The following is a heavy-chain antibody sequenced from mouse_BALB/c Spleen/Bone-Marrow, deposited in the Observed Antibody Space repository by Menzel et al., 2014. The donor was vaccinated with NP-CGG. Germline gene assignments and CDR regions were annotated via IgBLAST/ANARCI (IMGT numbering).Heavy chain of an antibody. CDR2: ISNGGGST. V-gene: IGHV5-12-2*01. J-gene: IGHJ3*01. CDR3: ARQSYEGFAY. D-gene: IGHD2-3*01. Sequence: DVMLVESGGNLVQPGGSLKLSCAASGFTFGSYTMSWVRQTPEKRLEWVAYISNGGGSTYYPDTVKGRFTISRDNATNTLYLQMSSLKSEDTAMYYCARQSYEGFAYWGQGTLVTVSA. CDR1: GFTFGSYT.